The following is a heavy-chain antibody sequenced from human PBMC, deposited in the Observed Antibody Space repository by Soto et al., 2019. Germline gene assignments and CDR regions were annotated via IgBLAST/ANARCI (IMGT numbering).Heavy chain of an antibody. Sequence: SETLSLTCTVSGGSISSYYWSWIRQPPGKGLEWIGYIYYSGSTNYNPSLKSRVTISVDTSKNQFSLKLSSVTAADTAVYYCARGAYGGNWFDPWGQGTLATVSS. J-gene: IGHJ5*02. V-gene: IGHV4-59*01. CDR3: ARGAYGGNWFDP. D-gene: IGHD5-12*01. CDR2: IYYSGST. CDR1: GGSISSYY.